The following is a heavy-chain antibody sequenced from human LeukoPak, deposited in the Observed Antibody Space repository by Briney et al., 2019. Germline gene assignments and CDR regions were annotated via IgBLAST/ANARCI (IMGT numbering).Heavy chain of an antibody. CDR3: ARGYGDYGQYYFDS. D-gene: IGHD4-17*01. V-gene: IGHV3-21*01. CDR1: GFTFSTYP. J-gene: IGHJ4*01. Sequence: GGSVRLSCAASGFTFSTYPMNWARQAPGKGLEWVSSISSGSGYIYYADSVKGRFTISRDNAKNSLYLQMNSLRAEDTAVYYCARGYGDYGQYYFDSWG. CDR2: ISSGSGYI.